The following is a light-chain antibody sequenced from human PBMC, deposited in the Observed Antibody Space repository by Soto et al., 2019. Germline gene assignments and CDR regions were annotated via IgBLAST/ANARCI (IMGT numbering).Light chain of an antibody. CDR3: QHHNSYSEA. V-gene: IGKV1-5*03. Sequence: DIQMTQCPSTLSGSVVDRVTITGLASQTISSWLAWYQQKPRKAPQLLIYKASTLKSGCASRFSGSGAGTEFTLTISSLQPADFATYYCQHHNSYSEAFGQGTKVDIK. CDR1: QTISSW. CDR2: KAS. J-gene: IGKJ1*01.